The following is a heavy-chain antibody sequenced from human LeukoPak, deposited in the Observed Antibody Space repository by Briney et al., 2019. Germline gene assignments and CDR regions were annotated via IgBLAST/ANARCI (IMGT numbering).Heavy chain of an antibody. CDR2: INPNSGGT. D-gene: IGHD2/OR15-2a*01. CDR3: ARVPSYFSYYFDY. V-gene: IGHV1-2*02. CDR1: GYTFTGYY. J-gene: IGHJ4*02. Sequence: ASVKVSCKASGYTFTGYYMHWVRQAPGQGLEWMGWINPNSGGTNYAQKFQGRVTMTRDTSISTAYMELSRLRSDDTAVYYCARVPSYFSYYFDYWGQGTLVTVSS.